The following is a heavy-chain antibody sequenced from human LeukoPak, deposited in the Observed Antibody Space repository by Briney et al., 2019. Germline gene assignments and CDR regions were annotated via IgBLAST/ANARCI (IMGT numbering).Heavy chain of an antibody. J-gene: IGHJ4*02. D-gene: IGHD6-19*01. CDR2: IYYSGST. CDR3: ARLRGSGWYFDY. Sequence: PSETLSLTCTVSGGSISSYYWSWIRQPPGKGLEWIGYIYYSGSTNYNPSLKSRVTISVDTSKNQFSLKLSSVTAADTAVYYCARLRGSGWYFDYWGQGTLVTVSS. V-gene: IGHV4-59*01. CDR1: GGSISSYY.